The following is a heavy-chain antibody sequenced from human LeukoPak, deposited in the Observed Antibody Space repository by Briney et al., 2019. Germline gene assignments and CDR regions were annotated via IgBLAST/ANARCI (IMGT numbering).Heavy chain of an antibody. CDR3: ARDLPGGTGTTYYYYGMDV. Sequence: SETLSLTCAVYGGSFSGYYWSWIRQPPGKGLEWIGYIYYSGSTNYNPSLKSRVTISVDTSKNQFSLKLSSVTAADTAVYYCARDLPGGTGTTYYYYGMDVWGQGTTVTVSS. D-gene: IGHD1-1*01. CDR1: GGSFSGYY. CDR2: IYYSGST. V-gene: IGHV4-59*01. J-gene: IGHJ6*02.